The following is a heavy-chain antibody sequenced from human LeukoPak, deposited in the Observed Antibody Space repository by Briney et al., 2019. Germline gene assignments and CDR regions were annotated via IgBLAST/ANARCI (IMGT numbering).Heavy chain of an antibody. V-gene: IGHV4-39*01. D-gene: IGHD6-13*01. Sequence: SGTPSLTSNVPGGSICSSSYFWGWLRQPPGNGLEWSGSFYYGGSTYYNPSSKSRVTISVHTSKNQFSLKLSSVTAADTSLYYCARLAAAGTEGWFDPWGQGTLVTVSS. CDR1: GGSICSSSYF. CDR2: FYYGGST. CDR3: ARLAAAGTEGWFDP. J-gene: IGHJ5*02.